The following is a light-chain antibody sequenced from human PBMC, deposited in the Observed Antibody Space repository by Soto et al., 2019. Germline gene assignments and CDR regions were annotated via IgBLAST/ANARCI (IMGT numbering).Light chain of an antibody. CDR3: QEYGMPRT. CDR2: AAS. Sequence: EVVLTQSVGTLSLSPGERATFSCRASQGVSSSFLAWYQQRPGQAPRLLIYAASNTARGIPDRFSGSGAGTDFTLTISRQEQEDFAVNYCQEYGMPRTFGQGTKVDIK. CDR1: QGVSSSF. J-gene: IGKJ1*01. V-gene: IGKV3-20*01.